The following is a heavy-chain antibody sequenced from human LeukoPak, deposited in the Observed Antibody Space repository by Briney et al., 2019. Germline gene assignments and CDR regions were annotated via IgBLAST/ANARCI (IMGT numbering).Heavy chain of an antibody. Sequence: GGSLRLSCAASGFTFSSYAMSWVRQAQGKGLKWVSAISGSGGSTYYADSVKGRFTISRDNSKNTLYLQMNSLRAEDTAVYYCAKDEQQLVRYWFDPWGQGTLVTASS. CDR3: AKDEQQLVRYWFDP. V-gene: IGHV3-23*01. CDR2: ISGSGGST. D-gene: IGHD6-13*01. J-gene: IGHJ5*02. CDR1: GFTFSSYA.